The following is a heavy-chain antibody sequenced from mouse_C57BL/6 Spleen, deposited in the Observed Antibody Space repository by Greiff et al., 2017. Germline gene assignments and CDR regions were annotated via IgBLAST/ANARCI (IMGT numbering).Heavy chain of an antibody. CDR2: INPGDGDT. V-gene: IGHV1-82*01. D-gene: IGHD2-4*01. CDR3: ASGTIYYDYLYAMDY. Sequence: VQLQQSGPELVKPGASVKISCKASGYAFSSSWMNWVKQRPGKGLEWIGRINPGDGDTNYNGKFKGKATLTADKSSSTAYMQLSSLTSKDSAVYFYASGTIYYDYLYAMDYWGQGTSVTVSS. CDR1: GYAFSSSW. J-gene: IGHJ4*01.